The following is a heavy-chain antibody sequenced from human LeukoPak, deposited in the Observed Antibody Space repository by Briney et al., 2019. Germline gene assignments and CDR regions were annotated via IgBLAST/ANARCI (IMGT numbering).Heavy chain of an antibody. CDR1: GYTFTSYA. CDR2: ISYDGSNK. V-gene: IGHV3-30-3*02. D-gene: IGHD3-10*01. CDR3: AKDDKDGSGSYYNNWFDP. Sequence: SCKASGYTFTSYAMHWVRQAPGKGLEWVAVISYDGSNKYYADSVKGRFTISRDNSKNTLYLQMNSLRAEDTAVYYCAKDDKDGSGSYYNNWFDPWGQGTLVTVSS. J-gene: IGHJ5*02.